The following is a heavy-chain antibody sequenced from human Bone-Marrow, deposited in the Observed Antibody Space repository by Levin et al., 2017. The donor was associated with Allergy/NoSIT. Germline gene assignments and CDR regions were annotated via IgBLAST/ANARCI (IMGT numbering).Heavy chain of an antibody. CDR2: INPNSGGT. J-gene: IGHJ5*02. D-gene: IGHD2-2*02. CDR3: ARGPGVVPAAILVWFDP. Sequence: PGASVKVSCKASGYTFTGYYMHWVRQAPGQGLEWMGWINPNSGGTNYAQKFQGRVTMTRDTSISTAYMELSRLRSDDTAVYYCARGPGVVPAAILVWFDPWGQGTLVTVSS. V-gene: IGHV1-2*02. CDR1: GYTFTGYY.